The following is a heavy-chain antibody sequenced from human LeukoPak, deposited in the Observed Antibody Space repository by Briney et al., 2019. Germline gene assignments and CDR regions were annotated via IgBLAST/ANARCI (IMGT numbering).Heavy chain of an antibody. J-gene: IGHJ4*02. CDR2: INHSGST. V-gene: IGHV4-34*01. CDR3: ARGLTYSSSQGLFDY. D-gene: IGHD6-6*01. CDR1: GGSFSGYY. Sequence: WETLSLTCAVYGGSFSGYYLSWVRQPPGKGLEWIGEINHSGSTNYNPSLKSRVTISVDTSKNQFSLKLSSVTAADTAVYYCARGLTYSSSQGLFDYWGEGTLVTVSS.